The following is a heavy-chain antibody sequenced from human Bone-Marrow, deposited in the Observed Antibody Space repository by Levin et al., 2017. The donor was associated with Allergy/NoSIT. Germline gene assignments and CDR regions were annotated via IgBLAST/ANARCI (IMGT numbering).Heavy chain of an antibody. D-gene: IGHD2-21*01. V-gene: IGHV3-15*01. CDR2: IKTETDGGTT. CDR1: GFTFSDAW. Sequence: RGSLRLSCAASGFTFSDAWMSWVRQAPGKGLEWVGRIKTETDGGTTDYAASVKGRFTISRHDSKNTLYLQMNSLKIDDTAVYYCTTIRIAGVYTMDFWGQGTTVTVSS. CDR3: TTIRIAGVYTMDF. J-gene: IGHJ6*02.